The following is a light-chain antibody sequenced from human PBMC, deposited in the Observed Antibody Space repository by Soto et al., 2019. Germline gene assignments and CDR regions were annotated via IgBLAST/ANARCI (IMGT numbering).Light chain of an antibody. CDR2: GAS. CDR3: QQYDNLPPFT. J-gene: IGKJ3*01. Sequence: DIQMTQSPSSLSASVGARVSITCQASQDIRTSLSWFQQKPGRAPKLLIYGASNLETGVPSRFRGSGSGRDFTFTISSLQPEDIATYYCQQYDNLPPFTFGPGTEVDIK. V-gene: IGKV1-33*01. CDR1: QDIRTS.